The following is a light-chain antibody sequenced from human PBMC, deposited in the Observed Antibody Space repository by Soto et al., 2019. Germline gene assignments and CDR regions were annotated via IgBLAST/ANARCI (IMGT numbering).Light chain of an antibody. CDR3: QQYNNWPPWT. V-gene: IGKV3-15*01. CDR1: QSVSSN. Sequence: EIVMTQSPATLSLSPGDSATLSCRASQSVSSNLAWYQQKPGQAPRLLIYGGSTRATGIPARFSGSGSGTEFTLTVSSLQSEDFAVYYCQQYNNWPPWTCGQGTKVDIK. CDR2: GGS. J-gene: IGKJ1*01.